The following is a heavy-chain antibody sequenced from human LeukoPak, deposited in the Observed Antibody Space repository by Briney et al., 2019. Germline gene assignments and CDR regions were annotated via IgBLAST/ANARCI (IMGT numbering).Heavy chain of an antibody. V-gene: IGHV6-1*01. CDR2: TYYKSKRYN. Sequence: SQTLSLTCAISGDSVSNNSVAWNWIRQSPSRGLEWLRRTYYKSKRYNDYAVSVKARITIDPDTSKNQFSLQLKSVTPEDTAVYYCARGPDWLAGDFCESWDEGALVTVSS. J-gene: IGHJ4*02. D-gene: IGHD3-9*01. CDR1: GDSVSNNSVA. CDR3: ARGPDWLAGDFCES.